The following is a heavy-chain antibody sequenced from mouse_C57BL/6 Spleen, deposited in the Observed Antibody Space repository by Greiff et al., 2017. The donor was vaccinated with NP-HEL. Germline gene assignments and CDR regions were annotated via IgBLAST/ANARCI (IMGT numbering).Heavy chain of an antibody. CDR1: GYAFSSSW. CDR3: ARDRDY. J-gene: IGHJ2*01. Sequence: VKVVESGPELVKPGASVKISCKASGYAFSSSWMNWVKQRPGKGLEWIGRIYPGDGDTNYNGKFKGKATLTADKSSSTAYMQLSSLTSEDSAVYFCARDRDYWGQGTTLTVSS. V-gene: IGHV1-82*01. CDR2: IYPGDGDT.